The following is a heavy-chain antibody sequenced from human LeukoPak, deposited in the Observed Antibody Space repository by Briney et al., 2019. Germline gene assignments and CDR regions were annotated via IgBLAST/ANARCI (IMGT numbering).Heavy chain of an antibody. CDR1: GFTFSSYA. J-gene: IGHJ4*02. Sequence: GGSLRLSCAASGFTFSSYAMHWVRQAPGKGLERVAVISYDGSNKYYADSVKGRFTISRDNSKNTLYLQMNSLRAEDTAVYYCAREGRTVSSSSSDYWGQGTLVTVSS. CDR2: ISYDGSNK. D-gene: IGHD6-13*01. CDR3: AREGRTVSSSSSDY. V-gene: IGHV3-30*04.